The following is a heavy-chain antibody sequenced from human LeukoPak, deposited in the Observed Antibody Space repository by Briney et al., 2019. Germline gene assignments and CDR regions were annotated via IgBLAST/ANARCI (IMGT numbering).Heavy chain of an antibody. CDR3: ARVGGH. CDR1: GFTFSINY. Sequence: GGSLRLSCTASGFTFSINYMAWVRQAPGKGLESVSVIYSGGSTYYADSVRGRFIISRDNSKNTLYLQMNSLRVEDTAVYYCARVGGHWGQGTLVTVSS. V-gene: IGHV3-53*01. J-gene: IGHJ4*02. D-gene: IGHD3-10*01. CDR2: IYSGGST.